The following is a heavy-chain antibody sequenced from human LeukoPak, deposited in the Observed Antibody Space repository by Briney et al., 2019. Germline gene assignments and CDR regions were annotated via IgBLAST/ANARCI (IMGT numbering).Heavy chain of an antibody. CDR1: GGSFSGYY. V-gene: IGHV4-34*01. J-gene: IGHJ4*02. D-gene: IGHD6-13*01. Sequence: PSETLSLTCAVYGGSFSGYYWSWVRQPPGKGLEWIGEINHSGSTNYNPSLKSRVTISVDTSKNQFSLKLSSATAADTAVYYCARRQAGYSSSWYRRWGQGTLVTVSS. CDR2: INHSGST. CDR3: ARRQAGYSSSWYRR.